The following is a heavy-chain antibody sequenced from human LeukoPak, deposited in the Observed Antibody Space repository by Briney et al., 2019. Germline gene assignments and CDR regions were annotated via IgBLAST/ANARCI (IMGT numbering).Heavy chain of an antibody. CDR3: ARDLLGYSSSWYASSLYYYYMDV. CDR2: IYYSGST. V-gene: IGHV4-39*07. Sequence: SDTLSLTCSVSGDSISGSDYYWGWIRQPPGKGLEWIGSIYYSGSTYYNPSLKSRVTISVDTSKNQFSLKLSSVTAADTAVYYCARDLLGYSSSWYASSLYYYYMDVWGKGTTVTVSS. D-gene: IGHD6-13*01. CDR1: GDSISGSDYY. J-gene: IGHJ6*03.